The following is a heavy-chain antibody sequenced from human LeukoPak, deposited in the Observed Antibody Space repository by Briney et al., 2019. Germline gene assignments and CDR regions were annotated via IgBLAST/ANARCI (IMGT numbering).Heavy chain of an antibody. J-gene: IGHJ6*03. CDR1: GFTFSTHA. CDR2: ISYDGSNK. V-gene: IGHV3-30*01. CDR3: ARAAHFYYYYYMDV. Sequence: GGSLRLSCAASGFTFSTHAMHWVRQAPGKGLEWVAVISYDGSNKYSADSVKGRFTISRDNSKNTLYLQMNSLRAEDTAVYYCARAAHFYYYYYMDVWGKGTTVTVSS.